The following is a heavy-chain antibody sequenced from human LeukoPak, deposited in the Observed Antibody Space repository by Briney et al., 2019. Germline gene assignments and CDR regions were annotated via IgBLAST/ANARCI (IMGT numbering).Heavy chain of an antibody. V-gene: IGHV1-18*01. CDR3: ARTIDYGDSEVLDY. CDR2: NSAYNGNT. D-gene: IGHD4-17*01. Sequence: GASVKVSCKASGYTFSSYGVSWVRQAPGQGLEWMGWNSAYNGNTNYAQKVQGRVTMTTDTSTSTAYMDLRSLRSDDTAVYYCARTIDYGDSEVLDYWGQGTLVTVSS. J-gene: IGHJ4*02. CDR1: GYTFSSYG.